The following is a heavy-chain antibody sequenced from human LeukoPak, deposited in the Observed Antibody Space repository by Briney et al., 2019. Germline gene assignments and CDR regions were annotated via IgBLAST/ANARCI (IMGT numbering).Heavy chain of an antibody. D-gene: IGHD2-21*01. CDR2: ISGSGGST. V-gene: IGHV3-23*01. CDR3: AKDGFLLWRGAFDI. Sequence: PGGSLRLSCAASGFTFSSYAMGWVRQAPGKGLEWVSAISGSGGSTYYADSVKGRFTISRDNSKNTLWLQMNSLRAEDTAVYYCAKDGFLLWRGAFDIWGQGTMVTVSS. CDR1: GFTFSSYA. J-gene: IGHJ3*02.